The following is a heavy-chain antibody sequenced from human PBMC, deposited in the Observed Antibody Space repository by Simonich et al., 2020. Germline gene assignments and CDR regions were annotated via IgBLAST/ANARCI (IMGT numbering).Heavy chain of an antibody. CDR3: ARQLNDFDI. V-gene: IGHV5-51*01. J-gene: IGHJ3*02. Sequence: EVQLVQSGAEVKKPGESLKISCKGSGYSFTSYWIGWVRQMPGKGLEWMGNNVPSDSDTRYSPSFQAKVTISADKTISTAYLQWSSLKASDTAMYYCARQLNDFDIWGQGTMVTVSS. CDR2: NVPSDSDT. CDR1: GYSFTSYW. D-gene: IGHD1-1*01.